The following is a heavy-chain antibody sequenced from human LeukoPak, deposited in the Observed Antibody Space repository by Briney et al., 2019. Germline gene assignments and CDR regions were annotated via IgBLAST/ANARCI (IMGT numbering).Heavy chain of an antibody. Sequence: GRSLRLSCAASGFTFSSYGMQWVRQAPGMGPEWVSVISHDGTVRHYADSVKGRFTISRDSSTNRLYLQMDSLRTGDTAVYYCAKEGSQYASSWFDHWGQGTLVTVSS. CDR3: AKEGSQYASSWFDH. CDR2: ISHDGTVR. J-gene: IGHJ5*02. D-gene: IGHD2-2*01. V-gene: IGHV3-30*18. CDR1: GFTFSSYG.